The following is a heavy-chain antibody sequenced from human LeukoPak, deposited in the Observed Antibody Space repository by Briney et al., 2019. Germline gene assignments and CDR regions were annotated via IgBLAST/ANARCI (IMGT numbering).Heavy chain of an antibody. CDR1: GGSISSSSYY. D-gene: IGHD3-9*01. V-gene: IGHV4-39*07. J-gene: IGHJ6*02. Sequence: SETLSLTCAVSGGSISSSSYYWVWIRQPPGKGLEWIASIYYSGSTYYNPSLRSRVTISVDTSKNQFSLKLSSVTAADTAVYYCARSHYDILTGYYYYYGMDVWGQGTTVTVSS. CDR2: IYYSGST. CDR3: ARSHYDILTGYYYYYGMDV.